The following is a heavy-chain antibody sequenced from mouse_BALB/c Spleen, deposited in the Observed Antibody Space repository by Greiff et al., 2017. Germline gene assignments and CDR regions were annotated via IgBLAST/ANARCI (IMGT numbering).Heavy chain of an antibody. CDR1: GYTFTSYN. CDR2: IYPGNGDT. Sequence: QVQLQQPGAELVKPGASVKMSCKASGYTFTSYNMHWVKQTPGQGLEWIGAIYPGNGDTSYNQKFKGKATLTADKSSSTAYMQLSSLTSEDSAVYYCARLRRPYYAMDYWGQGTSVTVSS. CDR3: ARLRRPYYAMDY. V-gene: IGHV1-12*01. D-gene: IGHD2-12*01. J-gene: IGHJ4*01.